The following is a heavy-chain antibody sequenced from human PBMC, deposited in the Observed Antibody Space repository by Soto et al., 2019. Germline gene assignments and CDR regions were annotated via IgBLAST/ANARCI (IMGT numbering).Heavy chain of an antibody. CDR2: LIPIFGTA. V-gene: IGHV1-69*06. D-gene: IGHD5-18*01. CDR3: ARNRVYSDGSHYFDY. J-gene: IGHJ4*02. CDR1: GGTFSSYA. Sequence: QVQLVQSGAEVKKPGSSVKFSCKASGGTFSSYAISWVRQAPGQGLEWMGGLIPIFGTANYAQKFQGRVTITADKSTSTAYMELSSMRSEDTAVYYCARNRVYSDGSHYFDYWGQGTLVTVSS.